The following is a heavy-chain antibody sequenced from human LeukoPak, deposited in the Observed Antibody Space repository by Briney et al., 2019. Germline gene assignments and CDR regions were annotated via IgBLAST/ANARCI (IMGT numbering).Heavy chain of an antibody. Sequence: SETLSLTCTVSGASISSYYWSWLRQPPGKGLEWIGYIYYTGSANYNPSLKSRVTMSVDTSKSQFSLRLSSVTAADTAVYYCARESIGAFDIWGQGTMVTVSS. CDR1: GASISSYY. V-gene: IGHV4-59*01. CDR2: IYYTGSA. J-gene: IGHJ3*02. CDR3: ARESIGAFDI. D-gene: IGHD2-21*01.